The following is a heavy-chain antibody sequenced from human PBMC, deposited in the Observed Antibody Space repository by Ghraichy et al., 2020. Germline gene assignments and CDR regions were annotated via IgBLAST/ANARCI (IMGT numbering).Heavy chain of an antibody. D-gene: IGHD3-10*01. Sequence: GSLRLSCATSGFNLGVYTMNWLRWAPNRGLEWVASISSDSFYIYYADSVRGRFTISRDNAMKSIYLQMNGLRVEDTATYYCVRADGSGSFYYWGQGTLVTVSS. J-gene: IGHJ4*02. CDR2: ISSDSFYI. CDR3: VRADGSGSFYY. CDR1: GFNLGVYT. V-gene: IGHV3-21*01.